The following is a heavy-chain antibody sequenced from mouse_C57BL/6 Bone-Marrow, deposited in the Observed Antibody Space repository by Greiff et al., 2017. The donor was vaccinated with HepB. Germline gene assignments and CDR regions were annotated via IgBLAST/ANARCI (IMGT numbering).Heavy chain of an antibody. CDR1: GFSLTSYG. V-gene: IGHV2-5*01. Sequence: VKVVESGPGLVQPSQSLSITCTVSGFSLTSYGVHWVRQSPGKGLEWLGVIWRGGSTDYNAAFMSRLSITKDNSKSQVFFKMNSLQADDTAIYYCANSRDYYAMDYWGQGTSVTVSS. CDR3: ANSRDYYAMDY. J-gene: IGHJ4*01. D-gene: IGHD1-1*01. CDR2: IWRGGST.